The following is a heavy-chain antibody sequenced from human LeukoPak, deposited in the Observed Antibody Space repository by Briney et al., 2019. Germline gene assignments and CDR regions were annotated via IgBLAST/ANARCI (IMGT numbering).Heavy chain of an antibody. CDR2: INPNRGGT. J-gene: IGHJ5*02. V-gene: IGHV1-2*02. Sequence: VASVKVSCKTSGYTFTGNYLHWVRQAPGQGLEWMGWINPNRGGTNYAQKFQDRVTMTRDTSISTAYMELSSLTSDDSAVYYCAKNFFGSGSYVLVFDPWGQGTLVTVSS. CDR3: AKNFFGSGSYVLVFDP. D-gene: IGHD3-10*01. CDR1: GYTFTGNY.